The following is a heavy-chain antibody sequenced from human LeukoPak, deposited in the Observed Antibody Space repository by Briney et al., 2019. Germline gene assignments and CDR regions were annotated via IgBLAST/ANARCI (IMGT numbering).Heavy chain of an antibody. D-gene: IGHD5-24*01. V-gene: IGHV3-7*01. Sequence: GGSLRLSCAASGFTFSNHWMIWVRQAPGKGREWVANIKQDGSERFYVDSVKGRFTISRDNAKNSLFLQMDSLRVEDTAVYYCAAYNLPPDAMGVWGQGTSVTVSS. CDR3: AAYNLPPDAMGV. CDR2: IKQDGSER. CDR1: GFTFSNHW. J-gene: IGHJ6*02.